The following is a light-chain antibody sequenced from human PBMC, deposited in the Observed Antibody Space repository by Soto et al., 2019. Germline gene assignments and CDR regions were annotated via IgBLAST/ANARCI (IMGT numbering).Light chain of an antibody. J-gene: IGLJ1*01. Sequence: NFMLTQPHSVSESPGKTVTISCTRSSGSIASNYVQWYQQRPGSSPTTVIYEDNQRPSGVPDRFSGSIDSSSNSASLTISGLKNEDEADYFCQSYDSSISYVFGTGTKLTVL. V-gene: IGLV6-57*01. CDR2: EDN. CDR1: SGSIASNY. CDR3: QSYDSSISYV.